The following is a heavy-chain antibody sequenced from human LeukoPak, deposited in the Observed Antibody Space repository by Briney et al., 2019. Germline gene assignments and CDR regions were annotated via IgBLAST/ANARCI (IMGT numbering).Heavy chain of an antibody. V-gene: IGHV3-21*01. J-gene: IGHJ4*02. CDR2: ISSNGRYI. CDR3: ARVERGYSYGDLDY. CDR1: GFTVSSYS. D-gene: IGHD5-18*01. Sequence: GGSLRLSCAASGFTVSSYSMNWVRQAPGKGLEWVSSISSNGRYIYYADSVKGRFTISRDNAKNSLYLQMNSLRAEDTAVYYCARVERGYSYGDLDYWGQGTLVTVSS.